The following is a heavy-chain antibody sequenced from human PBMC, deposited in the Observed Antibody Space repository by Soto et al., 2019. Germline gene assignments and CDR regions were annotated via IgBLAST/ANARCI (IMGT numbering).Heavy chain of an antibody. D-gene: IGHD4-17*01. CDR1: GYTITRYY. CDR3: ARSYPDYGYAFDI. J-gene: IGHJ3*02. Sequence: QVQLVQSGAEVKKPRASVKVSCKASGYTITRYYMHWVRQAPEQGLEWMGIINPSGGSTSYAQKFQGRVTITRDTSTSTVYMELSDLRSEDKDVYYCARSYPDYGYAFDIWGQGTMVTVSS. CDR2: INPSGGST. V-gene: IGHV1-46*03.